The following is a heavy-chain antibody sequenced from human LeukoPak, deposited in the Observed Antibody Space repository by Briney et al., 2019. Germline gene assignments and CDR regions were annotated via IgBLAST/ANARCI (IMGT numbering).Heavy chain of an antibody. J-gene: IGHJ4*02. V-gene: IGHV4-34*01. Sequence: SETLSLTCAVYGGSFSGYYWSWIRQPPGKGLEWIGEINHSGSTNYNPFLKSRVTISVDTSKNQFSLKLSSVTAADTAVYYCARGPGTAMSFDYWGQGTLVTVSS. CDR2: INHSGST. CDR1: GGSFSGYY. D-gene: IGHD5-18*01. CDR3: ARGPGTAMSFDY.